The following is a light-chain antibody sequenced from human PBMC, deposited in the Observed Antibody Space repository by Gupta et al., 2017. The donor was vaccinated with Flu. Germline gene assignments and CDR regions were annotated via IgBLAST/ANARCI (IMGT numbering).Light chain of an antibody. CDR3: SSYAGSYTFWV. J-gene: IGLJ3*02. Sequence: QSALTQPRSVSGSPGQSVTISCTGSSSDVGGYNYVSWYQQYPGKAPNLMIYDVTKRPSGVPDRFSGSKSGNTASLTISGLQADDEADYYCSSYAGSYTFWVFGGGTKLTVL. CDR1: SSDVGGYNY. V-gene: IGLV2-11*01. CDR2: DVT.